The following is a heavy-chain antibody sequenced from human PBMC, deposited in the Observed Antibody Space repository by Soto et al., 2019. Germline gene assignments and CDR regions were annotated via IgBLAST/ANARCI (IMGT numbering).Heavy chain of an antibody. CDR3: ARGSNLPAAYFDY. Sequence: SETLSLPCTVSGGSISSGDYYWSWIRQPPGKGLEWTGYIYYSGSTYYNPSLKSRVTISVDTSKNQFSLKLSSVTAADTAVYYCARGSNLPAAYFDYWGQGTLVTVSS. J-gene: IGHJ4*02. CDR1: GGSISSGDYY. D-gene: IGHD6-25*01. CDR2: IYYSGST. V-gene: IGHV4-30-4*01.